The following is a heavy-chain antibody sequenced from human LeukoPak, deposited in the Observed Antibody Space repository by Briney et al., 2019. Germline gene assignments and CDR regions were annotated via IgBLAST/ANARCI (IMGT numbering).Heavy chain of an antibody. J-gene: IGHJ6*02. Sequence: GESLKISCKGSGYSFTSYWIGWVRQMPGKGLEWMGIIYPGDSDTRCSPSFQGQVTISADKSISTAYLQWSSLKASDTAMYYCARHDDYGPVPGYYYGMDVWGQGTTVTVSS. D-gene: IGHD4/OR15-4a*01. V-gene: IGHV5-51*01. CDR1: GYSFTSYW. CDR2: IYPGDSDT. CDR3: ARHDDYGPVPGYYYGMDV.